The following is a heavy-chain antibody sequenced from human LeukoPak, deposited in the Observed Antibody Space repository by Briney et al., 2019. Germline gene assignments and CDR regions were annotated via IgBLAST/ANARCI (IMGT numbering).Heavy chain of an antibody. CDR1: GGSISSSNW. D-gene: IGHD3-16*01. Sequence: NASETLSLTCAVSGGSISSSNWWSWVRQPPGKGLEWIGEIYHSGSTNYNPSLKSRVTISVDTSKNQFSLKLSSVTAADTAVYYCARVLGTTENWFDPWGQGTLVTVSS. V-gene: IGHV4-4*02. J-gene: IGHJ5*02. CDR2: IYHSGST. CDR3: ARVLGTTENWFDP.